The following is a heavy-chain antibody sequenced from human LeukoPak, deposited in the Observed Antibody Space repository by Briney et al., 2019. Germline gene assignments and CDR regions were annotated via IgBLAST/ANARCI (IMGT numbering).Heavy chain of an antibody. CDR2: FDPEDGET. V-gene: IGHV1-24*01. J-gene: IGHJ4*02. Sequence: GASVKVSCKVSGYTLTELSMHWVRQAPGKGLEWMGGFDPEDGETIYAQKFQGRVTMTEDTSTDTAYMELSSLRSDDTAVYYCATTRTEGYYFDYWGQGTLVTVSS. CDR3: ATTRTEGYYFDY. CDR1: GYTLTELS.